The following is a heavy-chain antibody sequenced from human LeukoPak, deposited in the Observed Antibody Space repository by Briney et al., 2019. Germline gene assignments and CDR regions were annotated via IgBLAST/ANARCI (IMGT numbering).Heavy chain of an antibody. D-gene: IGHD6-6*01. CDR3: AGEVAARPWE. Sequence: SETLSLTCTVSGYSISSGYYWGWIRQPPGKGLEWIGSIYHSGSTYYNPSLKSRVTISVDTSKNQFSLKLSSVTAADTAVYYCAGEVAARPWEWGQGTLVTVSS. CDR1: GYSISSGYY. CDR2: IYHSGST. J-gene: IGHJ4*02. V-gene: IGHV4-38-2*02.